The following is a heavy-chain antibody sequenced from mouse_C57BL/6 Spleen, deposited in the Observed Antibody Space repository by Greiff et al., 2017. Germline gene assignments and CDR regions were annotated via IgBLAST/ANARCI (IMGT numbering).Heavy chain of an antibody. V-gene: IGHV1-52*01. CDR3: ARASTVEAMDY. D-gene: IGHD1-1*01. J-gene: IGHJ4*01. CDR1: GYTFTSYW. Sequence: VQLQQPGAELVRPGSSVKLSCKASGYTFTSYWMHWVKQRPIQGLEWIGNIDPSDSETHYNQKFKDKATLTVDKSSSTAYMQLSSLTSEDSEVYYCARASTVEAMDYWGQGTSVTVSS. CDR2: IDPSDSET.